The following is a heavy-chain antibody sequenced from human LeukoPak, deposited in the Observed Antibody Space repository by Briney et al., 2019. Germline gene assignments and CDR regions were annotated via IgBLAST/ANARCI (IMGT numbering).Heavy chain of an antibody. CDR1: GFTFSSYS. V-gene: IGHV3-21*01. J-gene: IGHJ4*02. Sequence: RGSLRLSCAASGFTFSSYSMNWVRQAPGKGLEWVSSISSSSSYIYYADSVKGRFTISRDNAKNSPYLQMNSLRAEDTAVYYCARLSDSQAAGSHYFDYWGQGTLVTVSS. CDR2: ISSSSSYI. CDR3: ARLSDSQAAGSHYFDY. D-gene: IGHD6-13*01.